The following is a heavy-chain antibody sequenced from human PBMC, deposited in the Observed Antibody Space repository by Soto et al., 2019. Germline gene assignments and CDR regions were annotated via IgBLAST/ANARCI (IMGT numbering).Heavy chain of an antibody. V-gene: IGHV3-23*01. D-gene: IGHD1-26*01. CDR3: ARDPSHSYYTLFYYFDY. CDR1: GFTFSTYA. CDR2: ISGSGSNT. J-gene: IGHJ4*02. Sequence: GGSLRLSCAASGFTFSTYAMSWVRQAPGKRLEWVSAISGSGSNTYYADSVKGRFTISRDDSKSTLYLQMNSLRAEDTAVYYCARDPSHSYYTLFYYFDYWGQGTLVTVSS.